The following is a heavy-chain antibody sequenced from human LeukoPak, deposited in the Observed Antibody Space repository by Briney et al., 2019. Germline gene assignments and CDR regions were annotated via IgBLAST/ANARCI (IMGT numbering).Heavy chain of an antibody. J-gene: IGHJ6*02. CDR2: IKSKTDGGTT. CDR1: GFTFSNAW. V-gene: IGHV3-15*01. CDR3: TRFQVVALWYYGMDV. D-gene: IGHD2-15*01. Sequence: GGSLRLSCAASGFTFSNAWMSWVRQAPGKGLEWVGRIKSKTDGGTTDYAAPVNGRFTISRDDSKNTAYLQMNSLKTEDTAVYYCTRFQVVALWYYGMDVWGQGTTVTVSS.